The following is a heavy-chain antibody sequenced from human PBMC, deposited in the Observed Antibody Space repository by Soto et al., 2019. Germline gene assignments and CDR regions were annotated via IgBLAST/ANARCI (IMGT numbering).Heavy chain of an antibody. V-gene: IGHV1-3*01. D-gene: IGHD5-12*01. CDR2: ISGGNGNT. CDR1: GYTFNNYA. J-gene: IGHJ4*02. CDR3: ARWSGYDYYFDY. Sequence: QVQLVQSGAEVKKPGASVKVSCEASGYTFNNYAMHWVRQAPGQRLEWMGYISGGNGNTKYSEKLEGRVVITRDTSASTDYLELSSLSSEDTAVYYCARWSGYDYYFDYWGQGTLVIVSS.